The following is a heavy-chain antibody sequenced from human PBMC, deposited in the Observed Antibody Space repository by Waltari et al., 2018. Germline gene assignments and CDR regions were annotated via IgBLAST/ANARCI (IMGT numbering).Heavy chain of an antibody. Sequence: VQLVESGGGLVQPGGSLRLSCAASGFTFSSYEMNWVRQAPGTGLEWVAVIWYDGSNKYYADSVKGRFTSSRDNPKNTLYLQMNSLRAEDTAVYYCARDYYGDETGYWGQGTLVTVSS. J-gene: IGHJ4*02. D-gene: IGHD4-17*01. CDR1: GFTFSSYE. CDR3: ARDYYGDETGY. CDR2: IWYDGSNK. V-gene: IGHV3-33*08.